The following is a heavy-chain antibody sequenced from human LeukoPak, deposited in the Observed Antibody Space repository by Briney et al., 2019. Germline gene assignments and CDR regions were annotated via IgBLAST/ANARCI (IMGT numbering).Heavy chain of an antibody. Sequence: GGSLRLSCAASGFSFSSCAMSWVRQAPGKGLEWVSLISGGGDSTYYADSVKGRFTISRDNSNNTLYLQMNSLRAEDTAVYYCAKDRSSGSYPRGNEYWGRGTLVTVSS. CDR1: GFSFSSCA. J-gene: IGHJ4*02. CDR2: ISGGGDST. CDR3: AKDRSSGSYPRGNEY. V-gene: IGHV3-23*01. D-gene: IGHD1-26*01.